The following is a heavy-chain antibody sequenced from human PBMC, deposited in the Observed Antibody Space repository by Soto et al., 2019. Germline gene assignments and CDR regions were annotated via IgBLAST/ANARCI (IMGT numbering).Heavy chain of an antibody. Sequence: EVQLVESGGGLVQPGGSLRLSCEASRGAFGDFWMHWVRQAPGKGLVWVSRINRDANDIIYADSVKGRFTASRDNAKNMVFLQMYSLRVENTAVYYCVRDVPHHLFDSWGQGTLVTVSS. J-gene: IGHJ5*01. D-gene: IGHD3-10*02. CDR3: VRDVPHHLFDS. CDR1: RGAFGDFW. V-gene: IGHV3-74*01. CDR2: INRDANDI.